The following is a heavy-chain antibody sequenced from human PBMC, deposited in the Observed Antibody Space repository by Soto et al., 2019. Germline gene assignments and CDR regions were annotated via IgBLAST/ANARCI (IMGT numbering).Heavy chain of an antibody. CDR1: GFTFSSYS. V-gene: IGHV3-21*04. Sequence: PGGSLRLSCAASGFTFSSYSMNWVRQAPGKGLEWVSSISSSSSYIYYADSVKGRFTISRDNAKNSLFLQMNTLRTEDTAVYYCARDFATHCSGSTCYPYAYWGQGALVTVSS. J-gene: IGHJ4*02. CDR2: ISSSSSYI. CDR3: ARDFATHCSGSTCYPYAY. D-gene: IGHD2-15*01.